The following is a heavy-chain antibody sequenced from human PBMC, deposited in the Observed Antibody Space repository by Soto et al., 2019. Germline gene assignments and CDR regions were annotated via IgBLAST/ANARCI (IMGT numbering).Heavy chain of an antibody. CDR3: ARATIPMWELLAY. V-gene: IGHV3-48*02. Sequence: GGSLRLSCAASGFTFSSYSMSWVRQAPGKGLEWVSYISSSSSTIYYADSVKGRFTISRDNAKNSLYLQMNSLRDEDTAVYYCARATIPMWELLAYWGQGTLVTVSS. J-gene: IGHJ4*02. D-gene: IGHD1-26*01. CDR1: GFTFSSYS. CDR2: ISSSSSTI.